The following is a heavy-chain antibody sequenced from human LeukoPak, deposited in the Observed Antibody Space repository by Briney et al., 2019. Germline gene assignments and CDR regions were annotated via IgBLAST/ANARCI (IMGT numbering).Heavy chain of an antibody. CDR1: LGSISSYY. CDR3: ARHGTQGIAGGDYFDY. Sequence: ASETLSLTCTVSLGSISSYYWSWIRQPPGKGLEWIGYDYSSGSTNYNPSLKSRVTISGDTSMNQFSLKLSSVTAADTAVYYCARHGTQGIAGGDYFDYWGQGTLVTVSS. V-gene: IGHV4-59*08. J-gene: IGHJ4*02. D-gene: IGHD6-13*01. CDR2: DYSSGST.